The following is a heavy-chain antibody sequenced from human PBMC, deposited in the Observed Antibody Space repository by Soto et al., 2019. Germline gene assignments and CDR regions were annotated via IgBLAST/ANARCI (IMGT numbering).Heavy chain of an antibody. V-gene: IGHV4-59*08. CDR3: ARQGFGELHGLVDV. D-gene: IGHD3-10*01. Sequence: QVQLQESGPGLVKPSETLSLTCTISGGPMNNYYCSWFRQPLGQGLEWIGYMGYNGFTRYNPSLRCRVAIALATAKNQSFLTLSSVSAADTALDYCARQGFGELHGLVDVWGQGITVTVSS. CDR2: MGYNGFT. J-gene: IGHJ6*02. CDR1: GGPMNNYY.